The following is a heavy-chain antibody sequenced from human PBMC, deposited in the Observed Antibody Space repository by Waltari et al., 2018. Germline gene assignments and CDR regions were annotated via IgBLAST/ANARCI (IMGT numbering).Heavy chain of an antibody. D-gene: IGHD5-12*01. V-gene: IGHV4-39*01. CDR2: ISSAGTT. CDR1: GGSIDTPKHY. J-gene: IGHJ3*01. CDR3: ATYIGASVGTAAFDV. Sequence: QLQLQESGPGPVKPSETLSLTCSVSGGSIDTPKHYWSWIRQPPGQGLGWIGTISSAGTTYTNPSLRSRLTMSRDTSKNQLSLTLGSTTAADTAVYYCATYIGASVGTAAFDVWGQGTMVTVSS.